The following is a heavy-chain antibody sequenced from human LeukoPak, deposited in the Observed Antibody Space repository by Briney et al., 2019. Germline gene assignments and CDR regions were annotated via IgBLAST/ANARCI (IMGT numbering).Heavy chain of an antibody. D-gene: IGHD1-26*01. Sequence: GGSLRLSCAASGFTFSSYSMNWVRQAPGKGLEWVSSISSSSSYIYYADSVKGRFTISRDNAKNSPYLQMNSLRAEDTAVYYCARVVKWELTDWGQGTLVTVSS. V-gene: IGHV3-21*01. CDR2: ISSSSSYI. J-gene: IGHJ4*02. CDR3: ARVVKWELTD. CDR1: GFTFSSYS.